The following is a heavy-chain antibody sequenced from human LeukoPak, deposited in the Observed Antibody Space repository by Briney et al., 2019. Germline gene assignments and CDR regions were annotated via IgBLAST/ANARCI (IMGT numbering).Heavy chain of an antibody. J-gene: IGHJ6*02. Sequence: SETLSLTCTISGASISTGGFYWTWIRQPPGEGLEWIGYIYYTGSVDYNASLKSRLTISLDTSKNRFSLKLNSVTAANTAVYYCARDHSYYFGSQTSTLDVWGQGTAVTVSS. CDR1: GASISTGGFY. D-gene: IGHD3-10*01. CDR3: ARDHSYYFGSQTSTLDV. V-gene: IGHV4-31*03. CDR2: IYYTGSV.